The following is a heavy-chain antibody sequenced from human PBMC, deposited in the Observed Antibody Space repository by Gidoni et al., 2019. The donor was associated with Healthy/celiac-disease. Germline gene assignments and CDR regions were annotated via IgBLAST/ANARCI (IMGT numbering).Heavy chain of an antibody. CDR2: ISSSSIYI. J-gene: IGHJ4*02. V-gene: IGHV3-21*01. CDR1: GVTFIIYS. CDR3: ARVQFGEPLFDY. D-gene: IGHD3-10*01. Sequence: EVQLVESGGGLVRPGGSRRLSCAASGVTFIIYSMNWVRQAQGKGLEWVSSISSSSIYIYYADSVKGRFTISRDNAKNSLYLQMNSLRAEDTAVYYCARVQFGEPLFDYWGQGTLVTVSS.